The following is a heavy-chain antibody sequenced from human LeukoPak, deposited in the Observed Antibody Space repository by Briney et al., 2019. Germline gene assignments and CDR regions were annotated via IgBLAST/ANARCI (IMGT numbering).Heavy chain of an antibody. V-gene: IGHV1-46*01. CDR3: ARDNSVGDNAWWFDP. CDR2: INPTGGST. J-gene: IGHJ5*02. D-gene: IGHD1-26*01. Sequence: ASVKVSCKASGYTFTDYYLHWVRQAPGQGLEWMGLINPTGGSTGYAQKFQGRVTMTRDMSTSTDYMELSSLRSEDTAIYYCARDNSVGDNAWWFDPWGQGTLVTVSS. CDR1: GYTFTDYY.